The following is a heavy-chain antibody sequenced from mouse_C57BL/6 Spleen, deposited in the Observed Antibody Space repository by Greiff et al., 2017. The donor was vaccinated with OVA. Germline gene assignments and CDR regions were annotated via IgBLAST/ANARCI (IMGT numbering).Heavy chain of an antibody. CDR2: IDPETGGT. CDR1: GYTFTDYE. J-gene: IGHJ2*01. CDR3: TRGAFDY. V-gene: IGHV1-15*01. Sequence: QVQLKQSGAELVRPGASVTLSCKASGYTFTDYEMHWVKQTPVHGLEWIGAIDPETGGTAYTQKFKGQAILTADKSSSTAYMELRSLTSEDSAVYYCTRGAFDYWGQGTTLTVSS.